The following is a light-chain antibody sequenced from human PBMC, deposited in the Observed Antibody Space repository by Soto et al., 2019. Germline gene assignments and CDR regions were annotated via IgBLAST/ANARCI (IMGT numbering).Light chain of an antibody. V-gene: IGKV1-27*01. J-gene: IGKJ5*01. CDR2: AAS. CDR3: QKYNSAPRT. CDR1: QGISNY. Sequence: DLPMTQSPSSLSASVGDRVTITCRASQGISNYLAWYQQKPGKVPKLLIYAASTLQSGVPSRFSGSGSGTDFTLTISSLQPEDVATYYCQKYNSAPRTFGQGTRLQIK.